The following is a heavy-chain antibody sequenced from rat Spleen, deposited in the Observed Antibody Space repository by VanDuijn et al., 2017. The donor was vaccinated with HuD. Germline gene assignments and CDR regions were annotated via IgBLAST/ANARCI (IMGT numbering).Heavy chain of an antibody. Sequence: EVQLVESGGGLVQPGRSLKLSCAASGFTFSNYGMAWVRQAPTKGLEWVATISYDVSNTYYRDSVKGRFTISRDNAKSTLYLQMNSLRSEDTVTYYCTRDVYYGSDYWGQGVMVTVSS. CDR1: GFTFSNYG. CDR3: TRDVYYGSDY. V-gene: IGHV5-29*01. J-gene: IGHJ2*01. CDR2: ISYDVSNT. D-gene: IGHD1-6*01.